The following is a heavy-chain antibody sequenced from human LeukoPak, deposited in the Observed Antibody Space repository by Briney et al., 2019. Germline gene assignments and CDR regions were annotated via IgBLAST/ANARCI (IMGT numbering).Heavy chain of an antibody. V-gene: IGHV3-48*01. D-gene: IGHD7-27*01. J-gene: IGHJ4*02. CDR3: ARVPNWGFAYYFDD. Sequence: PGGSLRLSCAASGFTFSNAWMNWVRQAPGKGLEWISYISYSTNAIYYADSVRGRFTISRDNAKNSLYLQMNSLRAEDTAVYYCARVPNWGFAYYFDDWGQGTLVTVSS. CDR2: ISYSTNAI. CDR1: GFTFSNAW.